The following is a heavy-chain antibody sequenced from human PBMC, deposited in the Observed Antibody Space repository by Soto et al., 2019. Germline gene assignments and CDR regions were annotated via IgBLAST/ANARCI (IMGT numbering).Heavy chain of an antibody. D-gene: IGHD2-15*01. CDR1: GFNFNDYA. CDR3: AKTTKGGFSGFCSGGMCYPAAFDI. Sequence: EVQLMESGGDLVQPGRSLRLSCAASGFNFNDYAMHWVRQAPGKGLEWVSGISWNSNTIAYADSVKGRFTISRDNAKNSLFLQMNSLRPEETALYSCAKTTKGGFSGFCSGGMCYPAAFDIWGHETMVTVSS. J-gene: IGHJ3*02. V-gene: IGHV3-9*01. CDR2: ISWNSNTI.